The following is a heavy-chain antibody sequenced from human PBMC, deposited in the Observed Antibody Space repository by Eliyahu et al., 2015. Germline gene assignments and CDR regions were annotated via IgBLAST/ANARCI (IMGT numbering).Heavy chain of an antibody. J-gene: IGHJ3*02. D-gene: IGHD1-26*01. Sequence: MGITYPGDSDTIYSPSFRGQVTISADKSITTAYLQWSSLKASDTAMYYCARSKYSGSLWTGNAFNIWGQGTILTVSS. V-gene: IGHV5-51*01. CDR3: ARSKYSGSLWTGNAFNI. CDR2: TYPGDSDT.